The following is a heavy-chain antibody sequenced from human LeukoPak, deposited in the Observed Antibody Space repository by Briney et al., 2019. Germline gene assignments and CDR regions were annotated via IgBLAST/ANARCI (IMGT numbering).Heavy chain of an antibody. V-gene: IGHV3-33*01. Sequence: GGSLRLSCAASGFTFSSYGMHWVRQAPGKGLEWVAVIWYDGSNKYYADSVKGRFTISRDNCKNTLYLQMNSLRAEDTAVYYCARIGSSGWLSWSAFDIWGQGTMVTVSS. J-gene: IGHJ3*02. CDR2: IWYDGSNK. D-gene: IGHD6-19*01. CDR3: ARIGSSGWLSWSAFDI. CDR1: GFTFSSYG.